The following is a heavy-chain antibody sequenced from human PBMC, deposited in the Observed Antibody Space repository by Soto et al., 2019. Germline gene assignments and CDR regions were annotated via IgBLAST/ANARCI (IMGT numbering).Heavy chain of an antibody. D-gene: IGHD3-16*02. Sequence: GGSLRLSCAASGFTFSSYGMHWVRQAPGKGLEWVAVISYDGSNKYYADSVKGRFTISRDNSKNTLYLHMNSLRAEDTAVYYCAKSLLRLGELSLSSGDAFDIWGQGTMVTVSS. CDR2: ISYDGSNK. V-gene: IGHV3-30*18. J-gene: IGHJ3*02. CDR1: GFTFSSYG. CDR3: AKSLLRLGELSLSSGDAFDI.